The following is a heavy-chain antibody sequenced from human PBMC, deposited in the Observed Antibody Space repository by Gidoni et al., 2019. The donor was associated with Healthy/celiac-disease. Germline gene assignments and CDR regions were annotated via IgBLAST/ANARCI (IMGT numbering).Heavy chain of an antibody. CDR3: ATPPPTRLAGNQLFDY. D-gene: IGHD6-13*01. J-gene: IGHJ4*02. V-gene: IGHV4-39*01. Sequence: STYYNPSLKSRVTISVDTSKNQFSLKLSSVTAADTAVYYCATPPPTRLAGNQLFDYWGQGTLVTVSS. CDR2: ST.